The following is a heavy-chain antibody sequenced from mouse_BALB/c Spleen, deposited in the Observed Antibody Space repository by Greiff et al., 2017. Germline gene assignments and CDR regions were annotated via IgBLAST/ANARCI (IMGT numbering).Heavy chain of an antibody. J-gene: IGHJ1*01. V-gene: IGHV5-17*02. CDR3: ARNTWYFDV. D-gene: IGHD5-1-1*01. CDR2: ISSGSSTI. CDR1: GFTFSSFG. Sequence: EVQLQESGGGLVQPGGSRKLSCAASGFTFSSFGMHWVRQAPEKGLEWVAYISSGSSTIYYADTVKGRFTISRDNPKNTLFLQMTSLRSEDTAMYYCARNTWYFDVWGAGTTVTVSS.